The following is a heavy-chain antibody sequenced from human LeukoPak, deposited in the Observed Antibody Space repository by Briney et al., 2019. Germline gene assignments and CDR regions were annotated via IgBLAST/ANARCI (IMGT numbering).Heavy chain of an antibody. Sequence: PSETLSLTCTVSGGSISSYYWSWSRQPPGKGLEWIGYIYYSGSTNYNPSLKSRVTISVDKSKNEFSLKLSSVTAADTAVYYCARQKVKGQLPHFDYWGQGTLVTVSS. J-gene: IGHJ4*02. D-gene: IGHD2-2*01. CDR2: IYYSGST. CDR1: GGSISSYY. CDR3: ARQKVKGQLPHFDY. V-gene: IGHV4-59*08.